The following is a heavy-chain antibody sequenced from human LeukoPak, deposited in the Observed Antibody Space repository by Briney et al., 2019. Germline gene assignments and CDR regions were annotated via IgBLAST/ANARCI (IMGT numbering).Heavy chain of an antibody. CDR1: GGTFSSYA. CDR3: ARTTSSGWYEFDY. D-gene: IGHD6-19*01. Sequence: ASVKVSCKASGGTFSSYAISWVRQAPGQGLEWMGGIIPIFGTANYAQKFQGRVTITADESTSTAYMELSSLRSEDTAVYYCARTTSSGWYEFDYWGQGTLVTVSS. J-gene: IGHJ4*02. V-gene: IGHV1-69*13. CDR2: IIPIFGTA.